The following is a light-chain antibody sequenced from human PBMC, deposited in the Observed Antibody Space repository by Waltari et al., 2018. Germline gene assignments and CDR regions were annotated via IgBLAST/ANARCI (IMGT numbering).Light chain of an antibody. CDR2: DAS. V-gene: IGKV3-11*01. Sequence: EVVLTQSPAILSLSPGERATLSCRASQSVRTFVAWYQQKPGQAPRLLLYDASNRATGIPARFSGSGSGTDFTLTISSLEPEDFAVYYCQQRSDWLTFGGGTRVEIK. J-gene: IGKJ4*01. CDR3: QQRSDWLT. CDR1: QSVRTF.